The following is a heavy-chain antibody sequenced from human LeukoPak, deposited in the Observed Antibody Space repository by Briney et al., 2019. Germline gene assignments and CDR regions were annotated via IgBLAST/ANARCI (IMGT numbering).Heavy chain of an antibody. J-gene: IGHJ4*02. Sequence: PSETLSLICTVSGGSISSYYWSWIRQPAGKGLEWIGRIYTSGSTNYNPSLKSRVTMSVDTSKNQFSLKLSSVTTADTAVYYCARDPRSGYDLLDDYWGQGTLVTVSS. CDR2: IYTSGST. CDR1: GGSISSYY. CDR3: ARDPRSGYDLLDDY. D-gene: IGHD5-12*01. V-gene: IGHV4-4*07.